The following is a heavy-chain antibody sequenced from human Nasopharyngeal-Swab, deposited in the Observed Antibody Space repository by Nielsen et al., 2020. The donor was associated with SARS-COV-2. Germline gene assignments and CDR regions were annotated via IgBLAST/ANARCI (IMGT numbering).Heavy chain of an antibody. CDR3: ARDLEAAASYYYFYMDV. J-gene: IGHJ6*03. V-gene: IGHV1-46*01. Sequence: WGRQAPGQGLEGMGTINPSGGRTAYAQKIQGRVTMTRDTSTSTVYMELSSLRSDDTAVYYCARDLEAAASYYYFYMDVWGKGTTVTVSS. CDR2: INPSGGRT. D-gene: IGHD2-15*01.